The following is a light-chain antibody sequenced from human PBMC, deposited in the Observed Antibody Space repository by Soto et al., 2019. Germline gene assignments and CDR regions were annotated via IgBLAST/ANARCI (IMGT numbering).Light chain of an antibody. Sequence: EILLTQSPGTLSLSPGERATLSCRASQSVSSSYLAWYQQKPGQAPRLLIYGASSRATGIPDRFSGSGSGTDFTLTISSLEPEDFAVYYCQQRSNWPGTFGQGTKVDIK. CDR2: GAS. V-gene: IGKV3D-20*02. CDR1: QSVSSSY. CDR3: QQRSNWPGT. J-gene: IGKJ1*01.